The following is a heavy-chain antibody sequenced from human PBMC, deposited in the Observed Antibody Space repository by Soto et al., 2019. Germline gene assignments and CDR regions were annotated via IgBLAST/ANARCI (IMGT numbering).Heavy chain of an antibody. D-gene: IGHD3-3*01. CDR1: GYTFTSYY. V-gene: IGHV1-46*01. CDR2: INPSGGST. CDR3: ARLATSGTYYDFWSGYPPSYYFYY. Sequence: GASVKVSCKASGYTFTSYYMHWVRQAPGQGLEWMGIINPSGGSTSYAQKFQGRVTMTRDTSTSTVYMELSSLRSEDTAVYYCARLATSGTYYDFWSGYPPSYYFYYWGQGTLVTVS. J-gene: IGHJ4*02.